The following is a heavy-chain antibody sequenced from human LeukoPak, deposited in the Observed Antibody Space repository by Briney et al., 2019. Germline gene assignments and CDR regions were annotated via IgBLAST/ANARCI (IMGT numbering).Heavy chain of an antibody. Sequence: SETLSLTCTVSGGSISSSSYYWSWIRQPAGKGLEWIGRIYTSESTNYNPSLKSRVTISVDTSKNQFSLKLSSVTAADTAVYYCARGIVVVVAATRRANWFDPWGQGTLVTVSS. CDR1: GGSISSSSYY. V-gene: IGHV4-61*02. CDR3: ARGIVVVVAATRRANWFDP. D-gene: IGHD2-15*01. J-gene: IGHJ5*02. CDR2: IYTSEST.